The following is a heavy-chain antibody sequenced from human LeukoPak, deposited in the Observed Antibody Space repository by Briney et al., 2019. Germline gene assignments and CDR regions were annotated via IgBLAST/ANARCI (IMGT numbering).Heavy chain of an antibody. Sequence: GGSLRLSCAASGFTFSSYSMNWVRQAPGKGLEWVSYISSSSSTIYYADSVKGRFTISRDNAKNSLYLQMNSLRDEDTAVHYCARAKNSYCGGDCRWFDPWGQGTLVTVSS. CDR3: ARAKNSYCGGDCRWFDP. CDR1: GFTFSSYS. CDR2: ISSSSSTI. V-gene: IGHV3-48*02. D-gene: IGHD2-21*02. J-gene: IGHJ5*02.